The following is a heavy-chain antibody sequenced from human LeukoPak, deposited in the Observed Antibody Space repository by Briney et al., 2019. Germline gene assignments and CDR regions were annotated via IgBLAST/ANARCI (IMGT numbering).Heavy chain of an antibody. CDR3: ASLSGSYYVADY. Sequence: SETLSLTCTVSGYSISSGYYWGWIRQPPGKGLKWIGSIYHSGSTYYNPSLKSRVTISVDTSKNQFSLKLSSVTAADTAVYYCASLSGSYYVADYWGQGTLVTVSS. CDR2: IYHSGST. CDR1: GYSISSGYY. D-gene: IGHD1-26*01. J-gene: IGHJ4*02. V-gene: IGHV4-38-2*02.